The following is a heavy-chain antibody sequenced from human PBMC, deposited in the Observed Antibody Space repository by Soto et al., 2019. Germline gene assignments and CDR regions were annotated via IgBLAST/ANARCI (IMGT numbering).Heavy chain of an antibody. Sequence: QVVLLQSGAEVKEPGSSVRVSCKVSGSTFNNFAFSWVRQAPGHGPEWMGGIVVISNTADYSQRFQDRVTITGYTSTNTLDMELGSLAFEDTAVYYCARAIKRWEVNYYFDYWGQETLVTVSS. J-gene: IGHJ4*02. CDR1: GSTFNNFA. CDR2: IVVISNTA. D-gene: IGHD1-26*01. CDR3: ARAIKRWEVNYYFDY. V-gene: IGHV1-69*06.